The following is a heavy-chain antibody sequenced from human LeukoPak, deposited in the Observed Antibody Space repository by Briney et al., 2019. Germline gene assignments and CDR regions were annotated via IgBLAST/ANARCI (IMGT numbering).Heavy chain of an antibody. V-gene: IGHV3-33*01. Sequence: GGSLRLSCAASGFTFSSYGMHWVRQAPGKGLEWVAVIWYDGSNKYYADAVKGRFTISRDNSKNTLYLQMNSLRAEDTAVYYCARDGAGSGMRAFDYWGQGTLVTVSS. CDR1: GFTFSSYG. D-gene: IGHD3-10*01. CDR3: ARDGAGSGMRAFDY. J-gene: IGHJ4*02. CDR2: IWYDGSNK.